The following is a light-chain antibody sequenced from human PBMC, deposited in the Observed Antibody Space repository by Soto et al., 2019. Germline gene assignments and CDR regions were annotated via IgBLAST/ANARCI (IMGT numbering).Light chain of an antibody. V-gene: IGLV1-40*01. J-gene: IGLJ1*01. CDR1: SSNIGAGYD. Sequence: QSVLTQSPSVSGAPGQRVTISCTGSSSNIGAGYDVHWYQQLPGTAPKLLIYGNSNRPSGVPDRFSGSKSGTSASPAITGLQAEDEADYYCQSYDSSLSGRYVFGTGTKVTVL. CDR2: GNS. CDR3: QSYDSSLSGRYV.